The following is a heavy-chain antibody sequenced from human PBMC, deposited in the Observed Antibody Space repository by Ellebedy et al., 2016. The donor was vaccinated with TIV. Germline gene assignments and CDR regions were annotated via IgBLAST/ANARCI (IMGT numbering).Heavy chain of an antibody. CDR3: ARGVASGPYNWFDP. Sequence: MPSETLSLTCSVSGGSISSRNDYCVWVRQPPGKEPEWIGSIFNGGSTNYNPSLKTRVTISVDKSKNQFSLKLNSVTAADTAVYYCARGVASGPYNWFDPWGQGTLVTVSS. D-gene: IGHD7-27*01. J-gene: IGHJ5*02. CDR2: IFNGGST. V-gene: IGHV4-39*07. CDR1: GGSISSRNDY.